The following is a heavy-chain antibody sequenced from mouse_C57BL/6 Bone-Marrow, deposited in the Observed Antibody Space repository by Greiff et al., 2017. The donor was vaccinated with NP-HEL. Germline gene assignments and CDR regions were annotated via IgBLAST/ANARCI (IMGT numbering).Heavy chain of an antibody. Sequence: EVQLQQSGPELVKPGDSVKISCKASGYSFTGYFMNWVMQSHGKSLEWIGRINPYNGDTFYNQKFKGKATLTVDKSSSTAHMELRSLTSEDSAVYYCARWEIYYYGSSPHYYAMDYWGQGTSVTVSS. J-gene: IGHJ4*01. CDR2: INPYNGDT. D-gene: IGHD1-1*01. V-gene: IGHV1-20*01. CDR3: ARWEIYYYGSSPHYYAMDY. CDR1: GYSFTGYF.